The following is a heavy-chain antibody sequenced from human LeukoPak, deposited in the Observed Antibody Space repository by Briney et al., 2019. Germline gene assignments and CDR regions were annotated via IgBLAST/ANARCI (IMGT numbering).Heavy chain of an antibody. J-gene: IGHJ4*02. CDR3: ARGLRGPHYDILTGLDY. V-gene: IGHV1-69*13. CDR1: GGTFSSYA. CDR2: IIPIFGTA. D-gene: IGHD3-9*01. Sequence: SVKVSCKASGGTFSSYAISWVRQAPGQGLEWMGGIIPIFGTANYAQKFQGRVTITADESTSTAYMELSSLRSEDMAVYYCARGLRGPHYDILTGLDYWGQGTLVTVSS.